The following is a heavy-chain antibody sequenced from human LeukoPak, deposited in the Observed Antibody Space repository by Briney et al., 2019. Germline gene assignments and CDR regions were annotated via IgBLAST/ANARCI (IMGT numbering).Heavy chain of an antibody. CDR1: GGTFSSYA. V-gene: IGHV1-69*13. J-gene: IGHJ3*02. CDR3: ARGFDSSGYYYIAAFDI. Sequence: SAKVSCKASGGTFSSYAISWVRQAPGQGLEWMGGIIPIFGTANYAQKFQGRVTITADESTSTAYMELSSLRSEDTAVYYCARGFDSSGYYYIAAFDIWGQGTMVTVSS. CDR2: IIPIFGTA. D-gene: IGHD3-22*01.